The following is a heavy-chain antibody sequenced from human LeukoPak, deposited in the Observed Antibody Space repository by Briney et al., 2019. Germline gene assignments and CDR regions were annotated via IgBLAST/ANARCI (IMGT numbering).Heavy chain of an antibody. Sequence: ASVKVSCKASGYIFTGYYMHWVRQAPGQGLEWMGWINPNSGGTNYAQKLQGRVTMTTDTSTSTAYMELRSLRSDDTAVYYCARITGTTWGYFDYWGQGTLVTVSS. CDR2: INPNSGGT. D-gene: IGHD1-7*01. V-gene: IGHV1-2*02. CDR3: ARITGTTWGYFDY. CDR1: GYIFTGYY. J-gene: IGHJ4*02.